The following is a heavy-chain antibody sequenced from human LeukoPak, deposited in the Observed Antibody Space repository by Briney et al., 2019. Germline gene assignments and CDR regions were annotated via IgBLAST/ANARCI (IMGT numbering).Heavy chain of an antibody. Sequence: SQTLSLTCTVSSGSFSSGDYSWSWIRQPPGKGLEWIGYIYYSGTTYYNPSLKSRVTISVDTYKNQFSLKLNSVTAADTAVYYCARKRYDEPYFFDYWGQGTLVTVSS. D-gene: IGHD3-16*01. CDR2: IYYSGTT. CDR3: ARKRYDEPYFFDY. J-gene: IGHJ4*02. CDR1: SGSFSSGDYS. V-gene: IGHV4-30-4*08.